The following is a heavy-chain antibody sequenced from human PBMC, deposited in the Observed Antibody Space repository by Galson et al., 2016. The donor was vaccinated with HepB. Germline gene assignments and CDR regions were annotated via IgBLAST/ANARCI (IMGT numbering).Heavy chain of an antibody. V-gene: IGHV3-21*01. CDR2: ISSRSTYI. D-gene: IGHD6-6*01. CDR3: AREAYSSSSFPFDY. J-gene: IGHJ4*02. Sequence: SLRLSCAASGFTFSSITMNWVRQTPGKGLEWVSSISSRSTYIHYADSVKGRFTVSRDNAKNSLYLQMNNLRAEDTALYYCAREAYSSSSFPFDYWGQGTLVTVSS. CDR1: GFTFSSIT.